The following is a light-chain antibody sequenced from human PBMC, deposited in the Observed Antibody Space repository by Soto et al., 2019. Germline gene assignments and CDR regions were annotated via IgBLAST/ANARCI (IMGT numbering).Light chain of an antibody. Sequence: EIVLTQSPATLSLSPGERATLSCRASQSVSIYLAWYQQKPGQAPRLLIYDSSNRAAGIPARFSASGSGTDFTLFISNLEPEDSAVYYCQHRSNWPPITFGQGTRLEIK. V-gene: IGKV3-11*01. CDR1: QSVSIY. J-gene: IGKJ5*01. CDR3: QHRSNWPPIT. CDR2: DSS.